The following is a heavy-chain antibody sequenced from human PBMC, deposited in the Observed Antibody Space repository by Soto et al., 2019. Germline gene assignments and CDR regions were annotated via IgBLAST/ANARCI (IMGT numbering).Heavy chain of an antibody. J-gene: IGHJ4*02. Sequence: QVQLVESGGGVVQPGRSLRFSCAASGFTVSSYGMHWVRQAPGKGLEWVAVISRDGGTKYYADSVKGRFTISRDNSRNTLFLEMNSLRGDDMAVYYCTGEVASGYWGQGTLVTVSS. CDR3: TGEVASGY. CDR1: GFTVSSYG. D-gene: IGHD2-8*02. V-gene: IGHV3-30*03. CDR2: ISRDGGTK.